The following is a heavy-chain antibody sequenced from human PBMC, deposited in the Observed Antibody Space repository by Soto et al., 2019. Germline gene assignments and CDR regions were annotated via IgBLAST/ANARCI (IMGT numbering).Heavy chain of an antibody. V-gene: IGHV1-46*01. D-gene: IGHD3-10*01. Sequence: ASVKVSCKASGYTFTSYYMHWVRQAPGQGLEWMGIINPSGGSTSYAQKFQGRVTMTRDTSTSTVYMELSSLRSEDTAVYYCARGRPLTMVRGRGFDPWGQGTLVTVSS. CDR1: GYTFTSYY. J-gene: IGHJ5*02. CDR2: INPSGGST. CDR3: ARGRPLTMVRGRGFDP.